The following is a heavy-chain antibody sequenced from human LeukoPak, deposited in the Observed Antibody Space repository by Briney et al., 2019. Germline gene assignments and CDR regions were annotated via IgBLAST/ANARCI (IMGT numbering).Heavy chain of an antibody. Sequence: PSETLSLTCAVYGGSFSGYYWSWIRQPPGKGLEWIGEINHSGSTNYNPSLKSRVTISVDTSKNQFSLKLSSVTAADTAVHYCARARRQDCSSTSCRKIRPLRGADYWGQGTLVTVSS. CDR2: INHSGST. J-gene: IGHJ4*02. D-gene: IGHD2-2*01. CDR3: ARARRQDCSSTSCRKIRPLRGADY. CDR1: GGSFSGYY. V-gene: IGHV4-34*01.